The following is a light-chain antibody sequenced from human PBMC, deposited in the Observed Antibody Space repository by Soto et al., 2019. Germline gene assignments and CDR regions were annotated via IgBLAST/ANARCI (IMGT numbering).Light chain of an antibody. CDR2: DVS. CDR1: SSDVGAYNY. J-gene: IGLJ1*01. V-gene: IGLV2-14*01. Sequence: HSVLTQPASVSVSPGQSITISCTGTSSDVGAYNYDSWYQQYPGEAPRVIIYDVSHRPAGVSNRFSGSKSGNTASLTISGLQTQDEADYYCSSYTSATTYVLGTGTKVTAL. CDR3: SSYTSATTYV.